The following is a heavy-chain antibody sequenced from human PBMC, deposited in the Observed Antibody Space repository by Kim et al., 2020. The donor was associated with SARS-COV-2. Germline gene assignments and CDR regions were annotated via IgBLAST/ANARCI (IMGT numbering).Heavy chain of an antibody. CDR3: AKDPSRIQLLRGDLDYFDY. CDR2: ISGSGGST. V-gene: IGHV3-23*01. J-gene: IGHJ4*02. D-gene: IGHD5-18*01. Sequence: GGSLRLSCAASGFTFSSYAMSWVRQAPGKGLEWVSAISGSGGSTYYADSVKGRFTISRDNSKNTLYLQMNSLRAEDTAVYYCAKDPSRIQLLRGDLDYFDYWGQETLVTVSS. CDR1: GFTFSSYA.